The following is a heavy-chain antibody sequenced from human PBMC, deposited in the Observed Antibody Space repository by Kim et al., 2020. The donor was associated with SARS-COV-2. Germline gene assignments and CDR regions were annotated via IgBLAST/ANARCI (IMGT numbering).Heavy chain of an antibody. CDR1: GFTFRSYG. D-gene: IGHD2-15*01. V-gene: IGHV3-33*06. Sequence: GGSLRLSCAASGFTFRSYGMHWVRQAPGKGLEWLAVIWYDGSNKYYVDSVKGRFTISRDNSKNTLYLQMNSLRAEDTAVYYCAKALGYGSDWQRIDDWGQGSLVTVAS. CDR3: AKALGYGSDWQRIDD. CDR2: IWYDGSNK. J-gene: IGHJ4*02.